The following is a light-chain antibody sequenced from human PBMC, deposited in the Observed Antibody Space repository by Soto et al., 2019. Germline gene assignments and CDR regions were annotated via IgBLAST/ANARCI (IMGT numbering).Light chain of an antibody. V-gene: IGLV2-23*01. J-gene: IGLJ2*01. Sequence: QSALTQPASVSGSPGQSITISCTGTSSDDGSYNLVSWYQQYPGKAPKLMIFGDDERPSGVSNRFSGSKSRNTASLTISGLQAEDEADYYCYSYAGRSTAVFGGGTQLTVL. CDR2: GDD. CDR1: SSDDGSYNL. CDR3: YSYAGRSTAV.